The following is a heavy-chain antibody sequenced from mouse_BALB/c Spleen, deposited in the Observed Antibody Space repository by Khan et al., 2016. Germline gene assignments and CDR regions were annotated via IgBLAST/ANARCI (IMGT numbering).Heavy chain of an antibody. J-gene: IGHJ1*01. CDR3: ARDITRGGYWYFDV. CDR1: GFTFTDYY. Sequence: EVELVESGGGLVQPGGSLRLSCATSGFTFTDYYMSWVRQPPGKALEWLGFIRNKANGYTTEYSASVKGRFTISRDNSQSILYLQMNTLRADDSATYYCARDITRGGYWYFDVWGAGTTVTVAS. V-gene: IGHV7-3*02. CDR2: IRNKANGYTT.